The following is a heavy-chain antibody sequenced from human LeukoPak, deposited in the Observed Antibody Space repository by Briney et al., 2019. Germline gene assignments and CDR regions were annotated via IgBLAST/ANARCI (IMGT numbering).Heavy chain of an antibody. CDR1: GFTFSNAW. V-gene: IGHV3-15*01. CDR3: TTGWMSGNYSDDY. CDR2: IKSKTDGGTT. Sequence: SPGGSLRLSCAASGFTFSNAWMSWVRQAPGKGLDWVGRIKSKTDGGTTDYAAPVKGRFTISRDDSKNTLYLQMNSLKTEDTAVYYCTTGWMSGNYSDDYWGQGTLVTVSS. D-gene: IGHD1-26*01. J-gene: IGHJ4*02.